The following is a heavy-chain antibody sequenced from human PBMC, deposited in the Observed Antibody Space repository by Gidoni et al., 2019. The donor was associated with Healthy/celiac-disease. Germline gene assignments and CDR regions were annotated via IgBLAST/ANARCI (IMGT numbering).Heavy chain of an antibody. D-gene: IGHD2-2*01. Sequence: VQLLESGGGLVQPGGSLRLSCAASGFHFSSYAMRWVLQAPGKGLEWVSAISGSGGSTYYADSVKGRFTISRDNSKNTLYLQMNSLRAEDTAVYYCAKALSACSSTSCSADAFDIWGQGTMVTVSS. J-gene: IGHJ3*02. CDR1: GFHFSSYA. CDR2: ISGSGGST. CDR3: AKALSACSSTSCSADAFDI. V-gene: IGHV3-23*01.